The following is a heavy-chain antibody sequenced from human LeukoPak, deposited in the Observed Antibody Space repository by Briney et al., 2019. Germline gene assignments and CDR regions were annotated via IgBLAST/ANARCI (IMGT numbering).Heavy chain of an antibody. Sequence: GGSVKFSCKASGYTFPSYGISWVRQAPGQGLEWMGWINAYNGNTNYAQKLQGRVTMTTDTSTSTAYLELRSLRSDDTAVYYCARDREIATSSGWYAPPFYYYYSMDVWGQGTTVTVSS. V-gene: IGHV1-18*01. J-gene: IGHJ6*02. CDR1: GYTFPSYG. CDR3: ARDREIATSSGWYAPPFYYYYSMDV. CDR2: INAYNGNT. D-gene: IGHD6-19*01.